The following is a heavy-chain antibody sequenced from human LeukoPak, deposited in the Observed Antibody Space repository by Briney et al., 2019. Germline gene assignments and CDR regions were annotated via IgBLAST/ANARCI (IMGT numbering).Heavy chain of an antibody. Sequence: GGSLGLSCAASGFTFSNYWMSWVRQDPGKGLEWVAHMSQDGSEKHYVDSVKGRFTISRDNAKKSLYLQMNSLRAEDTAVYYCASGFWSGLIDYWGQGTLVTVSS. CDR1: GFTFSNYW. CDR3: ASGFWSGLIDY. V-gene: IGHV3-7*01. J-gene: IGHJ4*02. D-gene: IGHD3-3*01. CDR2: MSQDGSEK.